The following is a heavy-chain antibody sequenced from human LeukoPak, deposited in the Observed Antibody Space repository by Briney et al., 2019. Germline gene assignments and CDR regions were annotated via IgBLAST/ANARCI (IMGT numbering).Heavy chain of an antibody. CDR2: IYYSGST. CDR1: GGSISSSYY. Sequence: SEALPLTCTVSGGSISSSYYWGWIRQPPGKGLEWIGSIYYSGSTYYNPSLKSRVTISVDTSKNQFSLKLNSVTATDTAVYYCARHYGPWGQGTLVTVSS. CDR3: ARHYGP. J-gene: IGHJ4*02. D-gene: IGHD3-10*01. V-gene: IGHV4-39*01.